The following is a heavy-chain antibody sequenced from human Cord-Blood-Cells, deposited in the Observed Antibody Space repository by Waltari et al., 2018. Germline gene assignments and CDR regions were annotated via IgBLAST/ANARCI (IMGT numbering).Heavy chain of an antibody. V-gene: IGHV2-26*01. D-gene: IGHD7-27*01. J-gene: IGHJ3*02. Sequence: QVTLKESGPVLVKPTETLTLTCTVSGFSLSNARMGVSWIRQPPGKALEWLAHIFSNDEKSYSTSLKSRLTSPKDTSKSQVVLTMTNTDPVDTATYYCARMRLNWGSQGDAFDIWGQGTMVTVSS. CDR1: GFSLSNARMG. CDR3: ARMRLNWGSQGDAFDI. CDR2: IFSNDEK.